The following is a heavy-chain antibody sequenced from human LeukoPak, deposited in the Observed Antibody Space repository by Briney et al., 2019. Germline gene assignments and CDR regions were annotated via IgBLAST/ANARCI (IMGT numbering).Heavy chain of an antibody. CDR3: ARDRDANWFDP. Sequence: GGSLRLSCAASGFTFSAYGMHWVRQAPGKGLEYVSAINTNGGSTYYANSVKGRFTISRDNSRSTLYLQMGSLRAEDTAVYYCARDRDANWFDPWGQGTLVTVSS. J-gene: IGHJ5*02. V-gene: IGHV3-64*01. CDR2: INTNGGST. CDR1: GFTFSAYG. D-gene: IGHD3-10*01.